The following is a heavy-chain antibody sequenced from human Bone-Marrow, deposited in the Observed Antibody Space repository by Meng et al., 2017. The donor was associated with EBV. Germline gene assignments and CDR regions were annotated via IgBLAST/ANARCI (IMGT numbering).Heavy chain of an antibody. D-gene: IGHD3-10*01. CDR2: IHHGGST. V-gene: IGHV4-4*02. Sequence: QVQLQDWGPGLWNPCGTLSSPWGVSGGSISSDNWWTWVRQPPGKGLEWVGEIHHGGSTNYNPSPKSRVTISLDKSKNQFSLRLTSVTAADTAVYYCSIIIYGSGLNSWFNPWGQGTLVTVSS. CDR1: GGSISSDNW. J-gene: IGHJ5*02. CDR3: SIIIYGSGLNSWFNP.